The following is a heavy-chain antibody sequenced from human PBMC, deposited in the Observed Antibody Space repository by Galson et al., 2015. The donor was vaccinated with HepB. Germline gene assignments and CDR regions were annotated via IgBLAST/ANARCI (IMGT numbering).Heavy chain of an antibody. CDR1: GFTFSSYA. D-gene: IGHD6-13*01. V-gene: IGHV3-23*01. Sequence: SLRLSCAASGFTFSSYAMSWVRQAPGKGLEWVSAISGSGAGTYLADSVKGRFTISRDNSDNTLYLQMNSLRAGDTAVYYCAKHGSSWSYYFDYWGQGTLVTVSS. CDR2: ISGSGAGT. J-gene: IGHJ4*02. CDR3: AKHGSSWSYYFDY.